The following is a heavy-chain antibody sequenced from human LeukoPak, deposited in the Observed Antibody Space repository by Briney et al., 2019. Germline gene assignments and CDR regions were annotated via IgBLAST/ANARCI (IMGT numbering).Heavy chain of an antibody. CDR1: GFTFSNNW. CDR3: ARRHVFDI. V-gene: IGHV3-74*01. CDR2: INYDGTTP. J-gene: IGHJ3*02. D-gene: IGHD6-25*01. Sequence: PGRPRRLSCAASGFTFSNNWMHWVGRAPGKGLVWFSRINYDGTTPTYADSVKGPFPISRDNATNTLYLQRNSLRAEAPAVFFFARRHVFDIWGQGTMVTVSS.